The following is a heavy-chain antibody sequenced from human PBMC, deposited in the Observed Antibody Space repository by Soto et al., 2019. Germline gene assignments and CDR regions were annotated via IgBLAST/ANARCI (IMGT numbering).Heavy chain of an antibody. CDR3: ARGDHYDSRGYYPGNY. Sequence: ASVKVSCKTSGYTFTDYALTWVRQAPGQGLEWMGWIGVYNGNTKFAQKFQGRVTLTTDTSTSTAFMELRSLRSDDTAIYYCARGDHYDSRGYYPGNYWGQGTLVTVSS. J-gene: IGHJ4*02. CDR1: GYTFTDYA. V-gene: IGHV1-18*01. CDR2: IGVYNGNT. D-gene: IGHD3-22*01.